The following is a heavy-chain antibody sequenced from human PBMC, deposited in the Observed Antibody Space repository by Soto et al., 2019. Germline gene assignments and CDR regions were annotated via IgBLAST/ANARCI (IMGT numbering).Heavy chain of an antibody. Sequence: ASVKVSCTASGYTFTSYAMHWVRQAPGQRLEWMGWINAGNGNTKYSQKFQGRVTITRDTSASTAYMELSSLRSEDTAVYYCARDGGYSRYYYYYYMDVWGKGTTVTVSS. CDR1: GYTFTSYA. CDR3: ARDGGYSRYYYYYYMDV. J-gene: IGHJ6*03. D-gene: IGHD6-13*01. V-gene: IGHV1-3*01. CDR2: INAGNGNT.